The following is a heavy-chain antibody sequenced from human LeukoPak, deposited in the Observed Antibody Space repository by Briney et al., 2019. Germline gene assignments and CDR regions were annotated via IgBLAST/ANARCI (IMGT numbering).Heavy chain of an antibody. V-gene: IGHV3-23*01. CDR1: GFTFSSYA. J-gene: IGHJ4*02. D-gene: IGHD3-22*01. CDR3: AKHTYLVVDAPRTFDY. CDR2: ISGSGGST. Sequence: GGSLRLSCAASGFTFSSYAMSWVRQAPGKGLEWVSAISGSGGSTYYADSVKGRFTISRDNSKNTLYLQMNSLRAEDTAVYYCAKHTYLVVDAPRTFDYWGQGTLVTVSS.